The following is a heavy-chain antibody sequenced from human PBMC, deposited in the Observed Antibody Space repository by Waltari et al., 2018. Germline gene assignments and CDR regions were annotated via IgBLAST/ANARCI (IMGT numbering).Heavy chain of an antibody. Sequence: EVQLLESGGGLVQPGGSLRLSCAASGFTFSSYAMSWVRQAPGKGLEWVSAISGSGGSTYYADSVKGRFTISRDNSKNTLYLQMNSLRAEDTAVYYCAKLKDSVLVVYAMLIDYWGQGTLVTVSS. CDR3: AKLKDSVLVVYAMLIDY. J-gene: IGHJ4*02. CDR1: GFTFSSYA. CDR2: ISGSGGST. D-gene: IGHD2-8*02. V-gene: IGHV3-23*01.